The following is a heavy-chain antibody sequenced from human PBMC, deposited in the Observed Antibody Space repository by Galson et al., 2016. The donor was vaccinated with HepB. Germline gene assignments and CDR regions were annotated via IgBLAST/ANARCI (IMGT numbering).Heavy chain of an antibody. CDR2: ISSSGGSA. D-gene: IGHD3-10*01. V-gene: IGHV3-11*01. J-gene: IGHJ4*02. Sequence: SLRLSCAASGYTFSDYYMSWIRQPPGKGLEWVSYISSSGGSAYYADSVKGRFTMSRDNGKKSMFLQMNSLRAEDTAVYYCARFKLWFRDPEVDYWGQGTLVTVSS. CDR1: GYTFSDYY. CDR3: ARFKLWFRDPEVDY.